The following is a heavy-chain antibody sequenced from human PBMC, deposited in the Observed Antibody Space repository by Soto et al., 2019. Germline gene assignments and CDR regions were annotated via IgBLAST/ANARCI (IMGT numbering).Heavy chain of an antibody. CDR1: GYTFTSYA. J-gene: IGHJ6*02. CDR2: INAGNGNT. Sequence: ASVKVSCKASGYTFTSYAMHWVRQAPGQRLEWMGWINAGNGNTKYSQKFQGRVTITSDTSADTAYMELSSLRPEDTAVYYCARNHWVGERELRVGYYYGMDVWGQGTTVTVSS. D-gene: IGHD1-7*01. V-gene: IGHV1-3*01. CDR3: ARNHWVGERELRVGYYYGMDV.